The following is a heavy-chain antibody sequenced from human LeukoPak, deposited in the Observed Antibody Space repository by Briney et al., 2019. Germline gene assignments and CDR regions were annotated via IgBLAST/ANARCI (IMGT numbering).Heavy chain of an antibody. D-gene: IGHD2-15*01. CDR2: IFYSGRT. CDR1: GGSITNNF. CDR3: ARHLATATNFDY. Sequence: SETLSLTCAVSGGSITNNFWSWIRQPPGKGLEWIGYIFYSGRTNSNPSLKSRVTISVDTSKNQFSLSLSSVTAADTAVYYCARHLATATNFDYWGQGTLVTVSS. V-gene: IGHV4-59*01. J-gene: IGHJ4*02.